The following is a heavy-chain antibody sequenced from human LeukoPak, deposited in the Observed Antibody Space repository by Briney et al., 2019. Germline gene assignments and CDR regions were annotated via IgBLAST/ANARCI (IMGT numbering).Heavy chain of an antibody. CDR1: EFSVGSNY. V-gene: IGHV3-66*01. CDR2: IYSGGST. CDR3: ARDIDTAMVSDY. D-gene: IGHD5-18*01. J-gene: IGHJ4*02. Sequence: PGGSLRLSCAASEFSVGSNYMTWVRQAPGKGLEWVSLIYSGGSTYYADSVKGRFTISRDNSKNTLYLQMNSLRAEDTAVYYCARDIDTAMVSDYWGQGTLVTVSS.